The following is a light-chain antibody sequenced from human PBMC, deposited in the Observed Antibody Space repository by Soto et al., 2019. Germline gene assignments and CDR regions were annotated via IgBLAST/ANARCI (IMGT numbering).Light chain of an antibody. CDR3: QQYKGYRRA. CDR2: KAS. V-gene: IGKV1-5*03. CDR1: QRLXNW. J-gene: IGKJ4*02. Sequence: IQVTQFASFLSASVGDRVTFTCRASQRLXNWFGWYQQKPGKAPKVLXDKASTLARGGPSRLSGSGSVTEFTLTISSLHAEDFAIYYFQQYKGYRRAFGGGTKVDI.